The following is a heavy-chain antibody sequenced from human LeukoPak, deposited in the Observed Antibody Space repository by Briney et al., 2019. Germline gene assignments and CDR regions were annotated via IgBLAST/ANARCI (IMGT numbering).Heavy chain of an antibody. D-gene: IGHD4-17*01. J-gene: IGHJ5*02. CDR1: GFTFSSYG. CDR3: AKRTTTAVSNWFDP. Sequence: GGSLRLSCAASGFTFSSYGMTWVRQAPGKGLEWVSGISGSGATTYYADSVMGRFTTSRDNSKNTLFLHMNSLRAEDTAVYYCAKRTTTAVSNWFDPWGQGTLVTVSS. CDR2: ISGSGATT. V-gene: IGHV3-23*01.